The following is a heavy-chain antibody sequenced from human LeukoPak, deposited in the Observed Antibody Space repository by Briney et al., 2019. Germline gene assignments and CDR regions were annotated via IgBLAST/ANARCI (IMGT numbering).Heavy chain of an antibody. CDR1: GFTFSSYG. V-gene: IGHV3-30*03. CDR3: ARSQDYSTYIFHY. D-gene: IGHD4-11*01. Sequence: GRSLRLSCAASGFTFSSYGMHWVRQTPGKGLEWVAVISYDGSNTDYADSVKGRFTISRDNSKNTLYLQMSSLRAEDTAVFYCARSQDYSTYIFHYWGQGTLVTVSS. CDR2: ISYDGSNT. J-gene: IGHJ4*02.